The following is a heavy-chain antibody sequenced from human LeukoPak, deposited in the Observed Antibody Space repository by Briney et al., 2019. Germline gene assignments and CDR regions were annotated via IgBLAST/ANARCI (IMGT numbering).Heavy chain of an antibody. CDR2: LYTGGTT. V-gene: IGHV3-53*01. Sequence: GGSLRLSCVASGFTVSSYYMSWVRQAPGKGLEWVSLLYTGGTTYYADSVEGRFTISRDGSKNTIYLQMNTLSAEDTAVYYCARGGVNYWNPRYWGQGTLVTVSS. J-gene: IGHJ4*02. D-gene: IGHD1-1*01. CDR3: ARGGVNYWNPRY. CDR1: GFTVSSYY.